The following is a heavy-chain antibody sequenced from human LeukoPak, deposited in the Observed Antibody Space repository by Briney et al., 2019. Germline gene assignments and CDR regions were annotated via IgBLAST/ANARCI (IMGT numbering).Heavy chain of an antibody. Sequence: GASVKVSCKASGGTFSSYAISWVRQAPGQGLEWMGGIIPIFGTANYAQKFQGRVTITTDEYTSTAYMELSSLRSEDTAVYYCASSPKIPAATYYYYYMDVWGKGTTVTVSS. D-gene: IGHD2-2*01. J-gene: IGHJ6*03. CDR1: GGTFSSYA. CDR3: ASSPKIPAATYYYYYMDV. V-gene: IGHV1-69*05. CDR2: IIPIFGTA.